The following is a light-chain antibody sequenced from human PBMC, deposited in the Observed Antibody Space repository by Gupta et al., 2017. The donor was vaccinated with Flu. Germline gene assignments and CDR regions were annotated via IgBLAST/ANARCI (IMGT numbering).Light chain of an antibody. V-gene: IGKV1-5*03. CDR1: QSIKSW. CDR2: KAS. Sequence: DIQMTQSPSILSASVGDRVTITCRASQSIKSWLAWYQQKPGKAPKLLIYKASVLERGVPSRVSGSGCGTEFTLTINNLQPEDFATYYCQQRDSYDVYTFGQGTKVEIK. J-gene: IGKJ2*01. CDR3: QQRDSYDVYT.